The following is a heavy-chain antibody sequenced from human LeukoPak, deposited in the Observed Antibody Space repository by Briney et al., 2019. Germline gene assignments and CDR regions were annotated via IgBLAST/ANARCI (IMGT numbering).Heavy chain of an antibody. CDR2: ISSSSSYI. CDR1: GFTFSSYS. Sequence: GGSLRLSCAASGFTFSSYSMNWVRQAPGKGLEWVSSISSSSSYIYYADSVKGRFTTSRDNAKNSLYLQMNSLRTEDTAVYYCARNSGSYLPGIWGQGAMVTVSS. J-gene: IGHJ3*02. CDR3: ARNSGSYLPGI. V-gene: IGHV3-21*01. D-gene: IGHD1-26*01.